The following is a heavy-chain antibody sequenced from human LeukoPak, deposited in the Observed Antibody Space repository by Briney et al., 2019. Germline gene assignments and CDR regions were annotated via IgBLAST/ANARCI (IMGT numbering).Heavy chain of an antibody. CDR3: AKDLGPYSSGWYGGY. CDR1: GFTFSSYG. Sequence: GGSLRLSCAASGFTFSSYGMHWVRQAPGKGLEWVAVISYDGSNKYYADSVKGRFTISRDNSKNTLYLQMNSLRAEDTAVYYCAKDLGPYSSGWYGGYWGQGTLVTVSS. D-gene: IGHD6-19*01. J-gene: IGHJ4*02. CDR2: ISYDGSNK. V-gene: IGHV3-30*18.